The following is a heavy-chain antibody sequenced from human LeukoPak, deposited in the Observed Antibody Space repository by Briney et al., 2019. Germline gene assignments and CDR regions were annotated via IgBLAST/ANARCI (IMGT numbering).Heavy chain of an antibody. D-gene: IGHD2-21*02. CDR2: IYYSGST. J-gene: IGHJ3*02. CDR1: GGSISSSSYY. Sequence: SETLSLTCTVSGGSISSSSYYWGWIRQPPGKGLEWIGSIYYSGSTYYNPSLKSRVTISVDTSKNQFPLKLSSVTAADTAVYYCASGYCGGACQLGGVDMWGQGTMVTVSS. V-gene: IGHV4-39*06. CDR3: ASGYCGGACQLGGVDM.